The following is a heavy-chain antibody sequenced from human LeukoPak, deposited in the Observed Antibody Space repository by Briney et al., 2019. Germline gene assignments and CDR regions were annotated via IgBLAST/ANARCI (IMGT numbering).Heavy chain of an antibody. CDR1: GYSLSSGFF. Sequence: PSETLSLTCTVSGYSLSSGFFCDWIRQSPGKGLEWIGSFSHRGGSYHNPSLKSRVTISVDTSKNQFSLKLSSVTAADTAVYYCARKPIVNSAWYYFDYWGQGTLVTVSS. J-gene: IGHJ4*02. V-gene: IGHV4-38-2*02. CDR3: ARKPIVNSAWYYFDY. CDR2: FSHRGGS. D-gene: IGHD3-22*01.